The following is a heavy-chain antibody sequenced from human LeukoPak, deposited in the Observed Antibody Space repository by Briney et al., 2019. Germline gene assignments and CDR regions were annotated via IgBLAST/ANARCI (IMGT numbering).Heavy chain of an antibody. CDR2: ISGGGDNT. CDR1: GFIFSSYA. J-gene: IGHJ6*02. CDR3: ATPRSSYYYYGMDV. Sequence: PGGSLRLSCAASGFIFSSYAMSWVRQAPGKGLESVSAISGGGDNTYYAASVKGRFTTTRDNSKNTLYLQMNSLRAEDTALYYCATPRSSYYYYGMDVWGQGTTVIVSS. V-gene: IGHV3-23*01.